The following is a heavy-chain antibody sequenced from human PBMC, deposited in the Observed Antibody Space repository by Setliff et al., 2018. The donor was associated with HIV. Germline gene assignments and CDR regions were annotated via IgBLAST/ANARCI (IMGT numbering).Heavy chain of an antibody. V-gene: IGHV4-39*07. CDR3: SRSSMAGFDY. CDR2: IHLSDT. D-gene: IGHD6-19*01. CDR1: GGSMRSNIYY. J-gene: IGHJ4*02. Sequence: SETLSLTCSVSGGSMRSNIYYWGWIRLSPTKGLEWIGSIHLSDTYYNPYLKSRVTISVDTSKDQFSLTLTSLTAADTAVYYCSRSSMAGFDYWGQGKLVTVSS.